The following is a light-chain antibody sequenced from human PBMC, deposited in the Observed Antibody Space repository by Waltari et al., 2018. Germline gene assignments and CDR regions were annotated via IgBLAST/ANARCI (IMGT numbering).Light chain of an antibody. V-gene: IGLV2-14*01. CDR3: SSYTSSGVV. J-gene: IGLJ2*01. Sequence: QSALTQPASVSGSPGQAIIISCTGTGSDVGGYDYVSWYQQYPGKAPSLIIYDVYNRPSGVSNRFSGSKSDNTASLTISGLQAEDESVYYCSSYTSSGVVVGGGTKLTVL. CDR2: DVY. CDR1: GSDVGGYDY.